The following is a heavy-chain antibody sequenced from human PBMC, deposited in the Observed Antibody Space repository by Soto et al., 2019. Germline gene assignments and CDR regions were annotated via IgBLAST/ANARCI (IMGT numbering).Heavy chain of an antibody. CDR2: IIPILGIA. CDR3: ARVQLKYCSGGSCYSLSAFDI. CDR1: GGTFSSYT. V-gene: IGHV1-69*02. Sequence: QVQLVQSGAEVKKPGSSVKVSCKASGGTFSSYTISWVRQAPGQGHEWMGRIIPILGIANYAQKFQGRVTITADKSTSTAYMELSSLRSEDTAVYYCARVQLKYCSGGSCYSLSAFDIWGQGTMVTVSS. D-gene: IGHD2-15*01. J-gene: IGHJ3*02.